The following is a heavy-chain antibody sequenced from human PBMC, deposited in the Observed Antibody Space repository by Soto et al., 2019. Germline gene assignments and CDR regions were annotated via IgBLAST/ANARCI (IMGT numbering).Heavy chain of an antibody. V-gene: IGHV1-8*01. Sequence: GASVKVSCKASGYTFTSYDINWVRQATGQGLEWMGWMNPNSGNTGYAQKFQGRVTMTRNTSISTAYMELSSLRSEDTAVYYCARGLFGFYYYYYCGMDVWDQGTTVTVSS. J-gene: IGHJ6*02. D-gene: IGHD3-3*01. CDR2: MNPNSGNT. CDR1: GYTFTSYD. CDR3: ARGLFGFYYYYYCGMDV.